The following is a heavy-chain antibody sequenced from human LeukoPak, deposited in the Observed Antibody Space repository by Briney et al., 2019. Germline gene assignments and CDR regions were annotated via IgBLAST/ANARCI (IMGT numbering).Heavy chain of an antibody. CDR1: GYTFTRYY. Sequence: ASVKVSCMASGYTFTRYYMHGVRPAPGQGREWMGRINPNSGGTNYAEKFQGRVTITADESTSTAYMELSSLRSEDTAVYYCGRDGSANLVRWDFDFWGQGTLVTVSS. J-gene: IGHJ4*02. D-gene: IGHD1-26*01. V-gene: IGHV1-2*06. CDR3: GRDGSANLVRWDFDF. CDR2: INPNSGGT.